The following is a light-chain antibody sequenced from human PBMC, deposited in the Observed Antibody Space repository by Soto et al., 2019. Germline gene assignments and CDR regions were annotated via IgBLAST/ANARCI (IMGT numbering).Light chain of an antibody. Sequence: DIQMTQSPSTLSASVGDRVTITCRASQGISGWLAWYQQKPGKAPRLLIYKASSLESGVPSRFSGSGFGTDFTLAISSLQPDDSGTYYCQQYETYFRTFGQGTKLEIK. J-gene: IGKJ2*01. CDR2: KAS. CDR3: QQYETYFRT. V-gene: IGKV1-5*03. CDR1: QGISGW.